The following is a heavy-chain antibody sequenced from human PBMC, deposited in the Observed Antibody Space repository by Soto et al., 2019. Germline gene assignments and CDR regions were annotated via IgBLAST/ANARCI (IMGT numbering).Heavy chain of an antibody. J-gene: IGHJ6*03. CDR3: ARVNIVATIYYYSYMDV. CDR1: GFTFSSYA. D-gene: IGHD5-12*01. CDR2: ISGSGGST. V-gene: IGHV3-23*01. Sequence: GSLRLSCAASGFTFSSYAMSWVRQAPGKGLEWVSAISGSGGSTYYADSVKGRFTISRDNSKNTLYLQMNSLRAEDTAVYYCARVNIVATIYYYSYMDVWGKGTTVTVSS.